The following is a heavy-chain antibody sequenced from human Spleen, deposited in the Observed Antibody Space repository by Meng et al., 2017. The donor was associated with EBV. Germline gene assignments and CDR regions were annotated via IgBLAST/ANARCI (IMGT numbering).Heavy chain of an antibody. D-gene: IGHD6-13*01. Sequence: VQHKHWGAGRLKRWEALYPTCGIHGGSFSGYYWSWLRQPPGKGLEWIGEIHYGGSTKYNPSLESRATISGDTSKNQFSLILTSVTAADTAVYYCARDTEAPGTWFDYWGQGALVTVSS. V-gene: IGHV4-34*01. J-gene: IGHJ4*02. CDR1: GGSFSGYY. CDR3: ARDTEAPGTWFDY. CDR2: IHYGGST.